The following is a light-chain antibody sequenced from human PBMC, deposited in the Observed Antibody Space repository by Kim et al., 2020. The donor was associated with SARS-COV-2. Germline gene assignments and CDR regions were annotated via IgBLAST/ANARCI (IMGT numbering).Light chain of an antibody. J-gene: IGKJ4*01. V-gene: IGKV1-17*03. Sequence: DIHMTQFPSAVSASVGDTVTITCRASQGISNRLIWFQQKPGQVPRRLIYAVSTLQSGVPSRFSGSGSGTDFTLTISSLQPEDFATYYCLQHNDYPLTFGGGTKVDIK. CDR2: AVS. CDR1: QGISNR. CDR3: LQHNDYPLT.